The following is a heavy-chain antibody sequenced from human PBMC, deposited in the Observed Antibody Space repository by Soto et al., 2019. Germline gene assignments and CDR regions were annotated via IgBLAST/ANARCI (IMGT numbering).Heavy chain of an antibody. CDR1: GGSFSGYY. V-gene: IGHV4-34*01. D-gene: IGHD2-15*01. Sequence: SETLSLTCAVYGGSFSGYYWSWIRQPPGKGLEWIGEINHSGSTNYNPSLKSRVTISVDTSKNQFSLKLSSVTAADTAVYYCARGDIVVVVAASTPYGDELMDVWGQGTTVTVS. J-gene: IGHJ6*02. CDR2: INHSGST. CDR3: ARGDIVVVVAASTPYGDELMDV.